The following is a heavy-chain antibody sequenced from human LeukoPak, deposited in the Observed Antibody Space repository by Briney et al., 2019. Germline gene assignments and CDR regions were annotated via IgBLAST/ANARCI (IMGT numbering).Heavy chain of an antibody. CDR3: AADYYDSSGYSSIDY. CDR2: VYYSGST. J-gene: IGHJ4*02. V-gene: IGHV4-59*12. Sequence: SETLSLTCTVSGGSISSYYWSWIRQPPGKGLEWIGYVYYSGSTNYNPSLKSRVTMSLDRSKNQFSLKLSSVTAADTAVYYCAADYYDSSGYSSIDYWGQGTLVTVSS. D-gene: IGHD3-22*01. CDR1: GGSISSYY.